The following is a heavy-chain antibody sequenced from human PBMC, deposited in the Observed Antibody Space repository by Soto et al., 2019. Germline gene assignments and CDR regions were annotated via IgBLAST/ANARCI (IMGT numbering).Heavy chain of an antibody. CDR3: ARQVSYNWNDPSVFDY. D-gene: IGHD1-1*01. CDR2: LYHTGST. J-gene: IGHJ4*02. V-gene: IGHV4-59*08. Sequence: QVQLQESGPGLVKPSETLSLTCTVSGGSISGYYWSWIRQSPGKGLEWIGFLYHTGSTHYNPSLRSRVTISXXTXKXXFSLRLSSVTAADTAVYYCARQVSYNWNDPSVFDYWGQGILVTVSS. CDR1: GGSISGYY.